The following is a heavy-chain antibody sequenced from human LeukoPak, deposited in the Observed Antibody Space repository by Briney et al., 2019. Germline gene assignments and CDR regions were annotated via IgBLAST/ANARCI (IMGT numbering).Heavy chain of an antibody. CDR3: AGLGGGSYYHWFDP. CDR1: GFTVSSNY. J-gene: IGHJ5*02. CDR2: IYSGGST. Sequence: PGGSLRLSCAASGFTVSSNYMSWVRQAPGKGLEWVSVIYSGGSTYYADSVKGRFTISRDNSKNTLYLQMNSLRAEDTAVYYCAGLGGGSYYHWFDPWGQGTLVTVSS. V-gene: IGHV3-53*01. D-gene: IGHD1-26*01.